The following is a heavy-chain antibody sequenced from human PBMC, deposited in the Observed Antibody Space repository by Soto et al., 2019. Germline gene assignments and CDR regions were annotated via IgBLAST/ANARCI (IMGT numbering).Heavy chain of an antibody. Sequence: SETLSLTCTVSGGSISSYYWSWIRQPPGKGLEWIGYIYYSGSTNYNPSLKSRVTISVDTSKNQFSLKLSSVTAADTAVYYCAKKGTYYYDSSGYYYGDGRRFFGNAFDIWGQGTMVTVSS. CDR3: AKKGTYYYDSSGYYYGDGRRFFGNAFDI. V-gene: IGHV4-59*01. CDR2: IYYSGST. D-gene: IGHD3-22*01. CDR1: GGSISSYY. J-gene: IGHJ3*02.